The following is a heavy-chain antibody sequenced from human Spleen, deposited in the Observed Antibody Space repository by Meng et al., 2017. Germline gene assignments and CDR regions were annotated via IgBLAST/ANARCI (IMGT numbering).Heavy chain of an antibody. V-gene: IGHV1-3*01. CDR2: ITPGSGNT. J-gene: IGHJ5*02. Sequence: QVQLVQSGAEGKKLGASVKVSCKASGYTFTSYAMHWVRQAPGQSLEWMGWITPGSGNTKYSQKFQGRLTITTDTSASTAYMELSTLRSEETAVYYCARDFTSGSSGDPWGQGTLVTVSS. CDR1: GYTFTSYA. D-gene: IGHD6-19*01. CDR3: ARDFTSGSSGDP.